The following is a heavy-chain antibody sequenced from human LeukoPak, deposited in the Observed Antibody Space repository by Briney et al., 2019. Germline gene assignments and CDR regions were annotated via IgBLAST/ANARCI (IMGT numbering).Heavy chain of an antibody. V-gene: IGHV3-21*01. J-gene: IGHJ6*02. CDR1: GFTLSSYG. D-gene: IGHD6-13*01. Sequence: GGSLRLSCAASGFTLSSYGMNWARQAPGKGLEWVSSISSSSSYIYYADSVKGRFTIARDNAKNSLYLQMNSLRTEDTAVYYCARIAAAPYYYGMDVWGQGTTVTVSS. CDR3: ARIAAAPYYYGMDV. CDR2: ISSSSSYI.